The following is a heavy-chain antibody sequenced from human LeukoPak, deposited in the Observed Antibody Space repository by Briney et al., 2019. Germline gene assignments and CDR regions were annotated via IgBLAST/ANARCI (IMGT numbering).Heavy chain of an antibody. CDR1: GFTFSGSA. D-gene: IGHD4-17*01. V-gene: IGHV3-73*01. J-gene: IGHJ4*02. CDR3: TGGTTVTMLDY. Sequence: GGSLRLSCVASGFTFSGSAMHWVRQASGKGLEWVARIRSKAGSYATEYVASVKGRFTISREDSKNTAYLQMNSLKTEDTAVYYCTGGTTVTMLDYWGQGTLVTVSS. CDR2: IRSKAGSYAT.